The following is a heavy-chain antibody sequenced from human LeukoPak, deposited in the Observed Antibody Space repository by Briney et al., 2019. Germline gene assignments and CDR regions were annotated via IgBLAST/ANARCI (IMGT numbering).Heavy chain of an antibody. J-gene: IGHJ3*01. CDR3: ARVGGNGAFDV. CDR1: GDSISTYY. Sequence: SETLSLTCTVSGDSISTYYWSWIRQPPGNGLECIGYIYYSGSTHYNPSLKSRVTISVDTSKNQFSLRLSSLTAADTAVYYCARVGGNGAFDVWGQGTMVTVSS. CDR2: IYYSGST. D-gene: IGHD2-15*01. V-gene: IGHV4-59*01.